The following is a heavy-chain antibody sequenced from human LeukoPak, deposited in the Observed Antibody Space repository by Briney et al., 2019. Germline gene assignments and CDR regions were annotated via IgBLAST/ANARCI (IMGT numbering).Heavy chain of an antibody. CDR2: IKSKTDGGTT. Sequence: WIRQPPGKGLEWVGRIKSKTDGGTTDYAAPVKGRFTISRDDSRKTVYLQMNSLQTEDTGVYHCTTEFFGSVYNNWGQGTLVTVSS. V-gene: IGHV3-15*01. J-gene: IGHJ4*02. CDR3: TTEFFGSVYNN. D-gene: IGHD5/OR15-5a*01.